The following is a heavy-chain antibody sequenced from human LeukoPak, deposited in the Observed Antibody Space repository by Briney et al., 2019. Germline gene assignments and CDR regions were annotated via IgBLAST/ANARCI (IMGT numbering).Heavy chain of an antibody. CDR2: IYTSGST. J-gene: IGHJ6*03. CDR3: ARDGGDYSYYYYYMDV. V-gene: IGHV4-4*07. Sequence: SETLSLTCTVSGGSISSYYWSWIRQPAGKGLEWIGRIYTSGSTNYNPSLKGRVTMSVDTSKNQFSLKLSSVTAADTAVYYCARDGGDYSYYYYYMDVWGKGTTVTVSS. CDR1: GGSISSYY. D-gene: IGHD4-17*01.